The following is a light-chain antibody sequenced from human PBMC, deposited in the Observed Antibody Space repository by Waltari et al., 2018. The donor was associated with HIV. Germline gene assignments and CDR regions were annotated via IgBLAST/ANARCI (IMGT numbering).Light chain of an antibody. CDR3: QQLADLPLT. CDR1: QDIRHY. Sequence: DLQMTQSPSSLSASVGANVTITCQASQDIRHYLNWYQKKPGKAPKLLICDASNCHTGVPARFSGRGSGTDFTFTITSLQTEDIGTYYCQQLADLPLTFGGGTQVEIK. J-gene: IGKJ4*01. V-gene: IGKV1-33*01. CDR2: DAS.